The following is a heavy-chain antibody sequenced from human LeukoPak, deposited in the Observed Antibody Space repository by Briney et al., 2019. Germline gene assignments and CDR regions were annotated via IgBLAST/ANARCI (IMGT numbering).Heavy chain of an antibody. D-gene: IGHD3-9*01. CDR3: ATRFYDILTGYYPFDI. CDR2: FDPEDGET. CDR1: GYTLTELS. V-gene: IGHV1-24*01. J-gene: IGHJ3*02. Sequence: ASVKVSCKVSGYTLTELSMHWVRQAPGKGLEWMGGFDPEDGETIYAQKFQGRVTMTEDTSTDTAYMELSSLRSEDTAVYYCATRFYDILTGYYPFDIWGQGTMVTVSS.